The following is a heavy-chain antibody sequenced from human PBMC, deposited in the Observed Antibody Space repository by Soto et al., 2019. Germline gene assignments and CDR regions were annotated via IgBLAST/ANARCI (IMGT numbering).Heavy chain of an antibody. D-gene: IGHD3-3*01. J-gene: IGHJ4*02. CDR3: ARHPEEDFWSGLY. CDR1: GYSFTSYW. CDR2: IYPGDSDT. V-gene: IGHV5-51*01. Sequence: GESLKISCEGSGYSFTSYWIGWVRQMPGKGLEWMGIIYPGDSDTRYSPSFQGQVTISADKSISTAYLQWSSLKASDTAMYYCARHPEEDFWSGLYWGQGTLVTVSS.